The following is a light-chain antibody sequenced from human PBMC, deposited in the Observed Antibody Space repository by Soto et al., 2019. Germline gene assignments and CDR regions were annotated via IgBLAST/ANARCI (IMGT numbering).Light chain of an antibody. J-gene: IGKJ5*01. CDR2: GAS. CDR1: QSVSSSY. CDR3: QQYSRSPIT. V-gene: IGKV3-20*01. Sequence: EIVLTQSPGTLSLSPGERATLSCRASQSVSSSYLAWYQQKPGQAPRLLIYGASSRATGIPDRFSGSGSGTDFTLTISRLEPEDFAVYYCQQYSRSPITFGQGTRLEN.